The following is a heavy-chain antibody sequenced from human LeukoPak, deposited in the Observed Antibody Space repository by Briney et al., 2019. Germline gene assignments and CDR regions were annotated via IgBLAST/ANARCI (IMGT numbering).Heavy chain of an antibody. D-gene: IGHD6-19*01. J-gene: IGHJ4*02. CDR3: ARMEYSSGWGIDY. Sequence: PGRSLRLSCAASGFTFSSYGMHWARQAPGKGLEWVAVIWYDGSNKYYADSVKGRSTISRDNSKNTLYLQMNSLRAEDTAVYYCARMEYSSGWGIDYWGQGTLVTVSS. CDR2: IWYDGSNK. V-gene: IGHV3-33*01. CDR1: GFTFSSYG.